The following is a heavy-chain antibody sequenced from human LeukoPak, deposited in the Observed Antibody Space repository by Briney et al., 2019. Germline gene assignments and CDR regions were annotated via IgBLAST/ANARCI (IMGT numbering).Heavy chain of an antibody. D-gene: IGHD3-22*01. J-gene: IGHJ4*02. CDR1: GFTFDDYA. CDR3: AKDLYYYDSSGYYVH. CDR2: ISWNSGSI. V-gene: IGHV3-9*01. Sequence: GGSLRLSCAASGFTFDDYAMHWVRQAPGKGLEWVSGISWNSGSIGYADSVKGRFTISRDNAKNPLYLQMNSLRAEDTALYYCAKDLYYYDSSGYYVHWGQGTLVTVSS.